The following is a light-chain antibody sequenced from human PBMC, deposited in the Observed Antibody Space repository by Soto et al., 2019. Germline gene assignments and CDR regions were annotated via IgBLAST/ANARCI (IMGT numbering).Light chain of an antibody. Sequence: LTQPASVSGSPGQSITISCTGTSSDVGGYNYVSWYQQYPGKAPKLMIYEVSNRPSGVSNRFSGSKSGNTASLTISGLQAEDEADYYCSSYTSSTTLVFGTGTKVTVL. CDR3: SSYTSSTTLV. V-gene: IGLV2-14*01. J-gene: IGLJ1*01. CDR2: EVS. CDR1: SSDVGGYNY.